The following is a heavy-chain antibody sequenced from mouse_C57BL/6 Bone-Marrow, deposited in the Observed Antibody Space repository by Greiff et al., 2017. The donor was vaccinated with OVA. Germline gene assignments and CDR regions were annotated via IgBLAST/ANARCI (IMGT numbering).Heavy chain of an antibody. V-gene: IGHV7-1*01. CDR2: SRNKANDYTT. J-gene: IGHJ1*03. Sequence: EVKVVESGGGLVQSGRSLRLSCATSGFTFSDFYMEWVRQAPGKGLEWIAASRNKANDYTTEYSASVKGRFIVSRDTSQSILYLQMNALRAEDTAIYYCARDDPFYYYGSSYWYFDVWGTGTTVTVSS. CDR1: GFTFSDFY. D-gene: IGHD1-1*01. CDR3: ARDDPFYYYGSSYWYFDV.